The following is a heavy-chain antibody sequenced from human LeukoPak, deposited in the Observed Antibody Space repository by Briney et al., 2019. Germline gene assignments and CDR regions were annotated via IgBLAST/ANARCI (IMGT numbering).Heavy chain of an antibody. CDR3: ARLIRGPGYSSSSFWFDP. D-gene: IGHD6-6*01. CDR2: IYYSGST. Sequence: SETLSLTCTVSGGSISSGGYYWSWIRQHPGKGLEWIGYIYYSGSTYYNPSLKSRVTISVDTSKNQFSLKLSSVTAADTAVYYCARLIRGPGYSSSSFWFDPWGQGTLVTVSS. V-gene: IGHV4-31*03. CDR1: GGSISSGGYY. J-gene: IGHJ5*02.